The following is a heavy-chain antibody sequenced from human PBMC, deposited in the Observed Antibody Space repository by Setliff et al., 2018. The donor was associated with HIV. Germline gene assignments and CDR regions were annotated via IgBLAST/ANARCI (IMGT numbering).Heavy chain of an antibody. CDR3: ARAYYHHSGAYWSTDYYYSYIDV. D-gene: IGHD3-22*01. Sequence: GALRLSCVASGFSFSSYSMNWVRQTPGKGLEWVSYISGDTRIINYADSVKGRFTISRDNAKNSLYLQMDSLRAEDTAVYYCARAYYHHSGAYWSTDYYYSYIDVWGKGTTVTVSS. CDR2: ISGDTRII. CDR1: GFSFSSYS. J-gene: IGHJ6*03. V-gene: IGHV3-48*04.